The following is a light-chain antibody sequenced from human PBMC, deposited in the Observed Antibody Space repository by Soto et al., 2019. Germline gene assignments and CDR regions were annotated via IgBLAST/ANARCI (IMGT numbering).Light chain of an antibody. V-gene: IGLV2-23*01. J-gene: IGLJ3*02. CDR2: EGS. Sequence: QSALTQPVSVSGSPGQSITISCTGTTSDIGNYNFVSWYQQHPGKAPKLMIYEGSKGPSGISNRFSGSKSGNTASLTISGLQAEDEADYYCCSYAGSSTWVFGGGTKLTVL. CDR3: CSYAGSSTWV. CDR1: TSDIGNYNF.